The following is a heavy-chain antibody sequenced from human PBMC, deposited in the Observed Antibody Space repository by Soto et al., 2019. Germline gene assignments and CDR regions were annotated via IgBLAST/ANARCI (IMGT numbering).Heavy chain of an antibody. V-gene: IGHV1-69*13. CDR2: IIPIFGTA. CDR3: ARDLGVGRAAGAAGENWFDP. J-gene: IGHJ5*02. Sequence: GASVKVSCKASGGTFSSYAISWVRQAPGQGLEWMGGIIPIFGTANYAQKFQGRVTITADESTSTAYMELSSLRSEDTAVYYCARDLGVGRAAGAAGENWFDPWGQGTLVTVSS. D-gene: IGHD6-13*01. CDR1: GGTFSSYA.